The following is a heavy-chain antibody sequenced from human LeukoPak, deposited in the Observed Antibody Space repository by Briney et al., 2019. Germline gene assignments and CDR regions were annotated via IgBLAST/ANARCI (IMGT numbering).Heavy chain of an antibody. CDR2: ISSSSSYI. CDR3: ARDLGYGYYFDY. Sequence: GGSLRLSCAASGFTFSSYSTNWVRQAPGKGLEWVSSISSSSSYIYYADSVKGRFTISRDNAKNSLYLQMNSLRAEDTAVYYCARDLGYGYYFDYWGQGTLVTVSS. CDR1: GFTFSSYS. D-gene: IGHD2-8*01. J-gene: IGHJ4*02. V-gene: IGHV3-21*01.